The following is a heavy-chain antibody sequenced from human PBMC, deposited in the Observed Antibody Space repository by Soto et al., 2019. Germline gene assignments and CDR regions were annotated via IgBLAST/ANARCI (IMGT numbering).Heavy chain of an antibody. V-gene: IGHV3-30*18. D-gene: IGHD2-21*02. CDR3: AKERTVVTMEVDY. CDR2: ISYDGSNK. CDR1: GFSFSSYG. Sequence: GGSLRLSCAASGFSFSSYGMHWVRQPPGKGLEWVAVISYDGSNKYYADSVKGRFTISRDNSKNTLYLQMNSLRAEDTAVYYCAKERTVVTMEVDYWGQGTLVTVSS. J-gene: IGHJ4*02.